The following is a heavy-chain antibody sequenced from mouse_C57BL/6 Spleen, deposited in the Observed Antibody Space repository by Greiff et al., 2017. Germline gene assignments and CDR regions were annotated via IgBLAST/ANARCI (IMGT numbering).Heavy chain of an antibody. CDR1: GYAFTNYL. Sequence: QVQLQQSGAELVRPGTSVKVSCKASGYAFTNYLIEWVKQRPGQGLEWIGVINPGSGGTNYNEKFKGKATLTADKSSSTAYMQLSSLTSEDSAVYFCAREGGLTFYFDYWGQGTTLTVSS. CDR2: INPGSGGT. D-gene: IGHD4-1*01. J-gene: IGHJ2*01. V-gene: IGHV1-54*01. CDR3: AREGGLTFYFDY.